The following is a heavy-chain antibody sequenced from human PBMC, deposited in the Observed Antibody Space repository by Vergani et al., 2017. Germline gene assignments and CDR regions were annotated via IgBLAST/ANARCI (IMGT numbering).Heavy chain of an antibody. CDR3: AKAGSVTSGSLQYNFYMDV. V-gene: IGHV3-23*01. D-gene: IGHD3-10*01. Sequence: EVQLLESGGALVQPGGSLRISCVATGFSFSNYAINWVRQAPGKGLEWVSHISGSGDSTSYADSVKGRFTISRDNSKNTLDLQMNSLRTQDTAVYYCAKAGSVTSGSLQYNFYMDVWGKGTTVTVS. CDR1: GFSFSNYA. J-gene: IGHJ6*03. CDR2: ISGSGDST.